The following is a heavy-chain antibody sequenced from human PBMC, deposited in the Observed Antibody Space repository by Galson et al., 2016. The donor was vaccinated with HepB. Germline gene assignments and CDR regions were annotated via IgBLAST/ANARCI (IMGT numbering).Heavy chain of an antibody. V-gene: IGHV3-11*01. CDR1: GFTFSDYY. CDR3: ARTDAGPTRLSPTIEYYYYGMDV. D-gene: IGHD1-26*01. J-gene: IGHJ6*02. CDR2: ISSSSTTI. Sequence: SLRLSCAASGFTFSDYYMSWIRQAPGKGLEWVSYISSSSTTILYADSVKGRFTVSRDNAKNSLYLQMNSLRSDDTAVYFCARTDAGPTRLSPTIEYYYYGMDVWGQGTTVTVSS.